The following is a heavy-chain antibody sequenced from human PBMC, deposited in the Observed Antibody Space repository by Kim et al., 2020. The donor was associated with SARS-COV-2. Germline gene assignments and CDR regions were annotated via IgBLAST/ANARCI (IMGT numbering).Heavy chain of an antibody. D-gene: IGHD3-3*01. CDR2: INHSGST. J-gene: IGHJ5*02. CDR3: AREGPNRYYDFWSGYPTYNWFDP. CDR1: GGSFSGYY. Sequence: SETLSLTCAVYGGSFSGYYWSWIRQPPGKGLEWIGEINHSGSTNYNPSLKSRVTISVDTSKNQFSLKLSSVTAADTAVYYCAREGPNRYYDFWSGYPTYNWFDPWGQGTLVTVSS. V-gene: IGHV4-34*01.